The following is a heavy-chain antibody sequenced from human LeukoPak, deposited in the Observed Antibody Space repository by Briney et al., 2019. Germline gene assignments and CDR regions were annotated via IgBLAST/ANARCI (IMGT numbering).Heavy chain of an antibody. CDR1: GGSISSYY. CDR3: ARTDCSGGSCPFDY. V-gene: IGHV4-59*08. J-gene: IGHJ4*02. CDR2: ISDIGSI. D-gene: IGHD2-15*01. Sequence: SSETLSLTCTVSGGSISSYYWSWIRQPPGKGLEWIAYISDIGSINYNPSLKSRVTISLDTSKNQFSLKLSSVTAADTAVYYCARTDCSGGSCPFDYWGQGTLVTVSS.